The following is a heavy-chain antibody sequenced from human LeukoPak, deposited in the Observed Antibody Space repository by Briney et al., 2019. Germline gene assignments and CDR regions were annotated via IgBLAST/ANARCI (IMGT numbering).Heavy chain of an antibody. CDR2: IYYSGST. J-gene: IGHJ4*02. CDR1: GGSISSSSYY. D-gene: IGHD6-13*01. Sequence: SETLSLTCTVFGGSISSSSYYWGWIRQPPGKGLEWIGSIYYSGSTYYNPSLKSRVTISVDTSKNQFSLKLNSVTAADTAVYYCGRVVISSCWSLIEHWGQGTLVTVSS. CDR3: GRVVISSCWSLIEH. V-gene: IGHV4-39*07.